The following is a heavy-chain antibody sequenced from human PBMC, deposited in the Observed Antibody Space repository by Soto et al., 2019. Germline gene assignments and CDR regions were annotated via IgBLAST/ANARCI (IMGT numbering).Heavy chain of an antibody. CDR2: INPSGGST. D-gene: IGHD3-3*01. V-gene: IGHV1-46*03. J-gene: IGHJ6*03. CDR3: ARDVFWSGYFYYYYYMDV. CDR1: GYTFTSYY. Sequence: GASVKVSCKASGYTFTSYYMHWVRQAPGQGLEWMGIINPSGGSTSYAQKFQGRVTMTRDTSTSTVYMELSSLRSEDTAVYYCARDVFWSGYFYYYYYMDVWGKGTTVTVT.